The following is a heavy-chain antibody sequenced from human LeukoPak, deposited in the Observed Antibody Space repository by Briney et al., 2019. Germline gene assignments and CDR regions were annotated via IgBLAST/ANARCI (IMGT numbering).Heavy chain of an antibody. Sequence: ASVKVSCKASGYTFTSYCISWVRQAPGQGLEGMGSISAYNGNTNYAQKLQGRVTMTTDTSTSTAYMELRSLRSDDTAVYYCAREVPGCSSTSCYGRGWFDPWGQGTLVTVSS. CDR2: ISAYNGNT. J-gene: IGHJ5*02. CDR3: AREVPGCSSTSCYGRGWFDP. D-gene: IGHD2-2*01. V-gene: IGHV1-18*01. CDR1: GYTFTSYC.